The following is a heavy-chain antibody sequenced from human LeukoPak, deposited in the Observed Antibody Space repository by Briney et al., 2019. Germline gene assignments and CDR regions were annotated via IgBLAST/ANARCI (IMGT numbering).Heavy chain of an antibody. V-gene: IGHV3-66*01. CDR1: GFTVSSNY. J-gene: IGHJ6*03. D-gene: IGHD3-10*01. CDR3: ARGPATPYGSGSYYYYYYYMDV. CDR2: IYSGGST. Sequence: TGGSPRLSCAASGFTVSSNYMSWVRQAPGKGLEWVSVIYSGGSTYYADSVKGRFTISRDNSKNTLYLQMNSLRAEDTAVYYCARGPATPYGSGSYYYYYYYMDVWGKGTTVTISS.